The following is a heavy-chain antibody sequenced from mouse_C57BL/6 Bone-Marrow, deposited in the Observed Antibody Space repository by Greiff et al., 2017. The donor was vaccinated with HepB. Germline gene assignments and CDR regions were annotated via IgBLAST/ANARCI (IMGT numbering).Heavy chain of an antibody. D-gene: IGHD2-2*01. CDR2: IYPRSGNT. V-gene: IGHV1-81*01. Sequence: VKLMESGAELARPGASVKLSCKASGYTFTSYGISWVKQRAGQGLEWIGKIYPRSGNTYDNEKFKGKATLTADKSSSTAYLELRSLTSEDSAVYNCASSTMVTRAYWGQGTLITVSA. CDR3: ASSTMVTRAY. CDR1: GYTFTSYG. J-gene: IGHJ3*01.